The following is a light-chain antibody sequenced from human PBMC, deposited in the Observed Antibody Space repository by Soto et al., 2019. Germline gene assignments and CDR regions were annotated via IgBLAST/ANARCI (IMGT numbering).Light chain of an antibody. Sequence: EVVVTQPPGTLSFSPGERATLSCRASQSVSSNYLAWYQQKPGQAPRLLIYGASSRATGIPDRFSGSGSGTDFTLTISRLEPEDFAVYYCQQYGSSPQYTFGQGTKV. J-gene: IGKJ2*01. CDR3: QQYGSSPQYT. CDR2: GAS. V-gene: IGKV3-20*01. CDR1: QSVSSNY.